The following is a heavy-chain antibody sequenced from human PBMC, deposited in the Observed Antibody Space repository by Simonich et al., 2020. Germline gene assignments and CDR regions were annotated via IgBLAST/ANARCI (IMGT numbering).Heavy chain of an antibody. CDR1: GFTFSSYW. CDR2: IKSHGDST. V-gene: IGHV3-74*01. CDR3: ARDYSNYDAFDI. D-gene: IGHD4-4*01. Sequence: EVQLVESGGGLVQPGGSLRLSCAASGFTFSSYWMHWVRQAPGKGLSWVTRIKSHGDSTINADSVKGRITISRDNAKNTLYLQMNSLRAEDTAVYYCARDYSNYDAFDIWGQGTMVTVSS. J-gene: IGHJ3*02.